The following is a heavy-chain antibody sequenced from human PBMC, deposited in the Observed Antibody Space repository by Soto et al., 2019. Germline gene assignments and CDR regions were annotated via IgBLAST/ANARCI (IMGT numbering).Heavy chain of an antibody. V-gene: IGHV3-7*04. CDR1: GFTFSSYW. CDR2: IKQDGSEI. D-gene: IGHD4-17*01. CDR3: ARDLASTTIPNY. Sequence: EVQLVESGGGLVQPGGSLRLSCAASGFTFSSYWMGWVRQAPGKGLEWVANIKQDGSEIHYVDSVKGRFTISRDNAKNSLYLQMNSLRAEDTAVYYCARDLASTTIPNYWGHGTLVTVSS. J-gene: IGHJ4*01.